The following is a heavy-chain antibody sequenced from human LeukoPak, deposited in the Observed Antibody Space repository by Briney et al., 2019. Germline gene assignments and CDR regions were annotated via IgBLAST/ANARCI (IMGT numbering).Heavy chain of an antibody. V-gene: IGHV3-23*01. CDR2: ISGSGGST. J-gene: IGHJ1*01. Sequence: GGALKLSCAASGFTFSSYAMSWVRQAPGKGLEWVSAISGSGGSTYYADSVKGRFTISRDNSKNTLYLQMNSLRAEDTAVYYCAKDGLANIAAAGYFQHWGQGTLVTVSS. CDR3: AKDGLANIAAAGYFQH. CDR1: GFTFSSYA. D-gene: IGHD6-13*01.